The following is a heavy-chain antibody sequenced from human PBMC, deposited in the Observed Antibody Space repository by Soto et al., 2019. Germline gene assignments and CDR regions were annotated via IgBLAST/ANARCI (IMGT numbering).Heavy chain of an antibody. J-gene: IGHJ4*02. CDR2: ISSSGSTI. V-gene: IGHV3-11*01. CDR1: GFTFSDYY. D-gene: IGHD3-10*01. Sequence: GGSLRLSCAASGFTFSDYYMSWIRQAPGKGLEWVSYISSSGSTIYYADSVKGRFTISRDNAKNSLYLQMNSLRAEDTAVYYCASALGGSGSYYPNINFDYWGQGTLVTVSS. CDR3: ASALGGSGSYYPNINFDY.